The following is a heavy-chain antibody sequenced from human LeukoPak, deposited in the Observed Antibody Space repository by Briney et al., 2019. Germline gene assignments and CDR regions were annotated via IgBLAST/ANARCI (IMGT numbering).Heavy chain of an antibody. Sequence: SETLSLTCTVSGGSISSVNYYWGWIRQPPGKGLEWIGSIYYSGTTYYNPSLKSRVTISVDTSKNQFSLKLSSVTAADTAVYYCARRRIGILKAFDIWGQGTMVTVSS. V-gene: IGHV4-39*01. D-gene: IGHD2-15*01. CDR1: GGSISSVNYY. J-gene: IGHJ3*02. CDR2: IYYSGTT. CDR3: ARRRIGILKAFDI.